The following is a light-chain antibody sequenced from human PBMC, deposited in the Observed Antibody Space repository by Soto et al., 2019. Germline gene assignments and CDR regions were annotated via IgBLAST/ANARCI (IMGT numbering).Light chain of an antibody. Sequence: QSALTQPASVSGSPGQSITISCTGTSGDIGSYNRVSWYQQHPGKAPKLIIYEVTDRPSGVSNRFSGSKSGNTASLTISGLQAEDDAEYYCSSYTNINTRACVFGPGTKLTVL. CDR2: EVT. CDR1: SGDIGSYNR. CDR3: SSYTNINTRACV. J-gene: IGLJ1*01. V-gene: IGLV2-14*01.